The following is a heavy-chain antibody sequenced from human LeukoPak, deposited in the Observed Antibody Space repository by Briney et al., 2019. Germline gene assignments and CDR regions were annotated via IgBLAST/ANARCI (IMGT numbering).Heavy chain of an antibody. Sequence: GGSLRLSRAASGFTFSSYAMHWVRQAPGKGLEWVAVISYDGSNKYYADSVKGRFTISGDNSKNTLYLQMNSLRAEDTAVYYCARDGRGYDSSGYYSYWGQGTLVTVSS. CDR2: ISYDGSNK. V-gene: IGHV3-30*14. D-gene: IGHD3-22*01. CDR1: GFTFSSYA. CDR3: ARDGRGYDSSGYYSY. J-gene: IGHJ4*02.